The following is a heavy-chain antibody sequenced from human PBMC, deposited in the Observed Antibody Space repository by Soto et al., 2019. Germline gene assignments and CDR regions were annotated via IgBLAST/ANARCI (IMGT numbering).Heavy chain of an antibody. Sequence: QVQLQESGPGLVKPSGTLSLTCAVSGGSIITSNWWTWVRQPPGKGLEWIGETIHIGTANYNPSLKRRVTISMDHSKNQFSLTLFSVTAADTAMYYCARLGPGATTVTTGAAFDVWGQGTMVTVSS. V-gene: IGHV4-4*02. J-gene: IGHJ3*01. CDR1: GGSIITSNW. CDR3: ARLGPGATTVTTGAAFDV. CDR2: TIHIGTA. D-gene: IGHD4-17*01.